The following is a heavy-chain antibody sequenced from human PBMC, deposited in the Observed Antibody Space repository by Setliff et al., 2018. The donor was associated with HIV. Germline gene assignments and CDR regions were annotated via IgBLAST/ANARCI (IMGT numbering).Heavy chain of an antibody. D-gene: IGHD2-21*01. CDR3: ARPSSPDCGGDCYPDAFDI. V-gene: IGHV1-18*01. CDR1: GYTFTNYG. CDR2: ISTYNGNT. J-gene: IGHJ3*02. Sequence: ASVKVSCKASGYTFTNYGISWVRQAPGQGLEWMGWISTYNGNTKYVQKLQGRVTMTTDTSTSTAYMELRSLRSDDTAMCYCARPSSPDCGGDCYPDAFDIWGQGTMVTVSS.